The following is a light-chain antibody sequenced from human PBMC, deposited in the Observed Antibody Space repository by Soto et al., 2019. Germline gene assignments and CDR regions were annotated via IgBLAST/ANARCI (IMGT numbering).Light chain of an antibody. V-gene: IGKV3-20*01. J-gene: IGKJ3*01. CDR3: HKFGSSPLDT. CDR1: QTISSSF. CDR2: RAS. Sequence: EIVLTQSPGTLSLSPGERATLSCRASQTISSSFLAWYQQKPGQAPRLIIYRASRRAPGIPDRFSGSGSWTDFTLTIIRLEPEDFAVYYCHKFGSSPLDTFGPGTKVEIK.